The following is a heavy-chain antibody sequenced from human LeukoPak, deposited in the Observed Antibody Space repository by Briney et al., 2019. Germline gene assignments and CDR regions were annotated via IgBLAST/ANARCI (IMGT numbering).Heavy chain of an antibody. V-gene: IGHV3-21*01. J-gene: IGHJ5*02. Sequence: GGSLRLSCAASGFTFSTYNMNWLRQAPGKGLEWVSSITSGETYIYYADSVKGRFTISRDNAKNSLFLQVNSLRAEDTAVYYCARGVNYHGSGSYLRDWFDPWGQGTLVTVSS. CDR1: GFTFSTYN. CDR2: ITSGETYI. CDR3: ARGVNYHGSGSYLRDWFDP. D-gene: IGHD3-10*01.